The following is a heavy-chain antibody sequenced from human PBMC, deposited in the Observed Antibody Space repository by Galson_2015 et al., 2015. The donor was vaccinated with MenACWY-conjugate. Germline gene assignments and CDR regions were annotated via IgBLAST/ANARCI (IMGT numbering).Heavy chain of an antibody. Sequence: SLRLSCAASGFTFRNYWMTWVRQAPGKGLEWVAGIKKDGSEKYYVDSVEGRFTISRDNTKNSLYLEMNSLRVEDTTVYSCARGHYGLDFWGQATPFTASS. J-gene: IGHJ6*02. CDR3: ARGHYGLDF. CDR1: GFTFRNYW. CDR2: IKKDGSEK. V-gene: IGHV3-7*03.